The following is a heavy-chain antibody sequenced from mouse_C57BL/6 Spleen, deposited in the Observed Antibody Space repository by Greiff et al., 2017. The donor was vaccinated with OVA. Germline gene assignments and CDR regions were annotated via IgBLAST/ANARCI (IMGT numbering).Heavy chain of an antibody. CDR3: ARMDYGNPFAY. J-gene: IGHJ3*01. D-gene: IGHD1-1*01. Sequence: VKLQQSGPELVKPGASVKISCKASGYAFSSSWMNWVKQRPGKGLEWIGRIYPGDGDTNYNGKFKGKATLTADKSYSTAYMQLSSLRSEDTAVYYCARMDYGNPFAYWGQGTLVTVSA. V-gene: IGHV1-82*01. CDR2: IYPGDGDT. CDR1: GYAFSSSW.